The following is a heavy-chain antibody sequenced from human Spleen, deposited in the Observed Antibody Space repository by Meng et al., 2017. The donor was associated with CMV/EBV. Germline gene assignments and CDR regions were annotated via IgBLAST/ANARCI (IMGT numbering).Heavy chain of an antibody. Sequence: GGSLRLSCAACGLIFRSFDIHWVRQGTGKCLESVSTIDAGGETYHIGTVKGQFTISRDNAKNTLYLQMNSLRAEETAVYYCARVIQAAAAGRVRVGYYYYGMDVWGQGTTVTVSS. CDR3: ARVIQAAAAGRVRVGYYYYGMDV. J-gene: IGHJ6*02. V-gene: IGHV3-13*03. D-gene: IGHD6-13*01. CDR2: IDAGGET. CDR1: GLIFRSFD.